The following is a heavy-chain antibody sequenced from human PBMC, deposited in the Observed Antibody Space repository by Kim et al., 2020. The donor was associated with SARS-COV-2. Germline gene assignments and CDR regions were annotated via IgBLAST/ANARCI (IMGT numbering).Heavy chain of an antibody. CDR3: ASQTWYSPHY. CDR2: RT. D-gene: IGHD6-13*01. V-gene: IGHV3-74*01. J-gene: IGHJ4*02. Sequence: RTSYAESVKGRFTISKDNAKNTLYLQMNSLRAEDTAVYYWASQTWYSPHYWGQGTLVTVSS.